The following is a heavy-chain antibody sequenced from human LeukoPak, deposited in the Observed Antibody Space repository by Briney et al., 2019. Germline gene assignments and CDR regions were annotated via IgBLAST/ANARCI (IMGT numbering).Heavy chain of an antibody. Sequence: GGSLRLSCAASGFXFSSYSINWVRQAPGKGLKWVSSISSSSSYIYYADSVKGRFTISTDNSKNTVYLQMNSLRAEDTALYFCANYIQRPPGMDVWGQGTMVTVSS. CDR1: GFXFSSYS. D-gene: IGHD3-10*02. J-gene: IGHJ6*02. CDR2: ISSSSSYI. V-gene: IGHV3-21*04. CDR3: ANYIQRPPGMDV.